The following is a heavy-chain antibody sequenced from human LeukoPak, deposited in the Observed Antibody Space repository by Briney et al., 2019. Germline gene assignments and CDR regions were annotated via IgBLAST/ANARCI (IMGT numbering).Heavy chain of an antibody. CDR3: ASAYSSSSLDY. D-gene: IGHD6-6*01. CDR2: INPNSGGT. J-gene: IGHJ4*02. V-gene: IGHV1-2*06. CDR1: GYTFTDYY. Sequence: GASVKVSCKTSGYTFTDYYMHWVRQAPGQGLEWMGRINPNSGGTSYAQKFQGRVTMTRDMSTSTVYMELSSLRSEDTAVYYCASAYSSSSLDYWGQGTLVTVSS.